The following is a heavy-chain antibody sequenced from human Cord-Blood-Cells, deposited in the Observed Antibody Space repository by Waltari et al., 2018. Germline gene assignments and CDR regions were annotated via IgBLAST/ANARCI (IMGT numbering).Heavy chain of an antibody. CDR2: INPNSGGT. V-gene: IGHV1-2*04. J-gene: IGHJ5*02. D-gene: IGHD6-13*01. Sequence: QVQLVQSGAEVKKPGASVKVSCKASGYTFTGYYMHWVRQAPGQGLEWMGWINPNSGGTNYAQKLQGWVTMTRDTSISTAYMELSRLRSDDTAVYYCARGSGSWYGGCWFDPWGQGTLVTVSS. CDR3: ARGSGSWYGGCWFDP. CDR1: GYTFTGYY.